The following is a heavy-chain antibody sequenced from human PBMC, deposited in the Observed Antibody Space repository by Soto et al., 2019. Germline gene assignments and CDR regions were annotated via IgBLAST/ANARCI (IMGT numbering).Heavy chain of an antibody. CDR3: ARAYGSGSYSYYYYYMDV. D-gene: IGHD3-10*01. J-gene: IGHJ6*03. Sequence: GSGPTVVNPTQTLQLDCTFLGFPLSPSGMCVSWVRQPPGEALEWLARIDWDDDKYYSTSLKTRLTISKDTSKNQVVLTMTNMDPVDTATYYCARAYGSGSYSYYYYYMDVWGKGTTVTVSS. CDR1: GFPLSPSGMC. CDR2: IDWDDDK. V-gene: IGHV2-70*11.